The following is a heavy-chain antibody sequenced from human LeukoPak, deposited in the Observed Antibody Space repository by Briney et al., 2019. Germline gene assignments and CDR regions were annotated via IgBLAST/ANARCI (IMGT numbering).Heavy chain of an antibody. V-gene: IGHV3-21*01. D-gene: IGHD1-14*01. CDR2: ISSSSSYI. J-gene: IGHJ6*03. CDR3: ARDRAGITGSTAARYYYYYYMDV. Sequence: PGGSLRLSCAASGFTFSSYSMNWVRQAPGKGLEWVSSISSSSSYIYYADSVKGRFTISRDNAKNSLYLQMNSLRAEDTAVYYCARDRAGITGSTAARYYYYYYMDVWGKGTTVTVSS. CDR1: GFTFSSYS.